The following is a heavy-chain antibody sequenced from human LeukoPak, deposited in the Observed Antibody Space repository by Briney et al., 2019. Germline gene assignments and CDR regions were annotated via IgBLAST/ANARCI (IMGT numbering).Heavy chain of an antibody. D-gene: IGHD2-15*01. J-gene: IGHJ4*02. CDR1: GYTFTSYG. Sequence: ASVKVSCKASGYTFTSYGISWVRQAPGQGLEWMGWISSYNGNTNYAQKLQGRVTMTTDTSTSTAYMELRSLRSDDTAVYYCARGSCSGGSCYSIDWGQGTLVTVSS. V-gene: IGHV1-18*01. CDR2: ISSYNGNT. CDR3: ARGSCSGGSCYSID.